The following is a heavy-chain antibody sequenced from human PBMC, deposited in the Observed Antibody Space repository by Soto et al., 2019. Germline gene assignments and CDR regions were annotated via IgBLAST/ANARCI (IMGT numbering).Heavy chain of an antibody. J-gene: IGHJ6*02. CDR3: ASCRNYDFWSGYWGYYYGMDV. D-gene: IGHD3-3*01. CDR2: INPSGGST. V-gene: IGHV1-46*01. CDR1: GYTFTSYY. Sequence: ASVKVSCKASGYTFTSYYMHWVRQAPGQGLEWMGIINPSGGSTSYAQKFQGRVTMTRDTSTSTVYMELSSLRSEDTAVYYCASCRNYDFWSGYWGYYYGMDVWGQGTTVTVS.